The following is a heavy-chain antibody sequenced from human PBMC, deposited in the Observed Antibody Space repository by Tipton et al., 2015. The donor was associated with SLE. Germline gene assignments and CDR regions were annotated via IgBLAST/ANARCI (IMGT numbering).Heavy chain of an antibody. D-gene: IGHD6-19*01. CDR1: GFTFSSYG. J-gene: IGHJ2*01. Sequence: GSLRLSCAASGFTFSSYGMSWVRQAPGKGLEWVSAISGSGGSTYYADSVKGRFTISRDNAKNSLYLQMNSLRAADTAVYYCARDLAVADWCFDLWGRGTLVTVSS. CDR2: ISGSGGST. V-gene: IGHV3-23*01. CDR3: ARDLAVADWCFDL.